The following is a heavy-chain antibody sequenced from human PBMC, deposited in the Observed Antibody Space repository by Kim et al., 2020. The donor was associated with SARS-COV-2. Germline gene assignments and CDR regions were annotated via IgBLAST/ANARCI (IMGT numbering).Heavy chain of an antibody. CDR2: INHSGST. Sequence: SETLSLTCAVYGGSFSGYYWSWIRQPPGKGLEWIGEINHSGSTNYNPSLKSRVTISVDTSKNQFSLKLSSVTAADTAVYYCARASQYSSSSVTNFDYWG. J-gene: IGHJ4*01. CDR1: GGSFSGYY. CDR3: ARASQYSSSSVTNFDY. D-gene: IGHD6-6*01. V-gene: IGHV4-34*01.